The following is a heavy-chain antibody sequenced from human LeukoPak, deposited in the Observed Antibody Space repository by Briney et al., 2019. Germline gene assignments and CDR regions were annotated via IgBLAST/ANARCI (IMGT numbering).Heavy chain of an antibody. V-gene: IGHV3-23*01. CDR3: AKGRPRGSRTSCYDY. Sequence: GGSLRPSCAASGFTFSSYVMTRVRQAPGKGLEWVSTISDSGGSTHYADSVTGRFTISRDKSKNTLYLQMNSLRAEDTAVYYCAKGRPRGSRTSCYDYWGQGTLVTVSS. CDR1: GFTFSSYV. CDR2: ISDSGGST. D-gene: IGHD2-2*01. J-gene: IGHJ4*02.